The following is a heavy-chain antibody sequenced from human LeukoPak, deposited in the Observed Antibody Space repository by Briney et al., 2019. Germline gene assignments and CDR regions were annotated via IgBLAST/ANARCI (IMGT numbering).Heavy chain of an antibody. CDR2: INHSGST. Sequence: PSETLSLTCAVYGGSFSGYYWSWIRQPPGKGLEWIGEINHSGSTNYNPSLKSRVTISVDTSKNQFSLKLSSVTAADTAVYYCARVLAPSGSSTSCFDYWGQGTLVTVSS. CDR1: GGSFSGYY. CDR3: ARVLAPSGSSTSCFDY. V-gene: IGHV4-34*01. J-gene: IGHJ4*02. D-gene: IGHD2-2*01.